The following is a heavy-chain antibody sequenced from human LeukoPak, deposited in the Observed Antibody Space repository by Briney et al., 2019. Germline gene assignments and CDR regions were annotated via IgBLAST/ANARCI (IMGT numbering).Heavy chain of an antibody. D-gene: IGHD3-16*02. J-gene: IGHJ4*02. CDR2: MPASGSTA. Sequence: GGSLRLSSAASGFNFTSYSLTSLRQAPGTALESPAYMPASGSTAFSGDCVKGRFTIARDNAKNSVYLQMASLKADDTAVYYCAREDVYRWGFDHWGRGILVTVSS. V-gene: IGHV3-48*04. CDR3: AREDVYRWGFDH. CDR1: GFNFTSYS.